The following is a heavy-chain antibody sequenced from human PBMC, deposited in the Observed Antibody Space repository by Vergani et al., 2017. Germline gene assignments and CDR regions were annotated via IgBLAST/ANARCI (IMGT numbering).Heavy chain of an antibody. J-gene: IGHJ6*03. CDR1: GFSLNTRGVS. D-gene: IGHD4-11*01. CDR2: IYWNDDQ. V-gene: IGHV2-5*04. CDR3: VYRKTECVTTGCFYPFYYSCYTDV. Sequence: QITLKESGPTLVKPTQTLTLTCTFSGFSLNTRGVSVAWIRQPPGKALDWLALIYWNDDQHYSPSLNNRVTITKDTSRNQVVLTMTNMDYVDTGTYYCVYRKTECVTTGCFYPFYYSCYTDVWGKGTTLTVSS.